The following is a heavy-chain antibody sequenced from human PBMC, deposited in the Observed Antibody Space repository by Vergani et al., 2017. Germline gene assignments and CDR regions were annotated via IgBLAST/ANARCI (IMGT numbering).Heavy chain of an antibody. V-gene: IGHV4-61*01. Sequence: QVRLEESGPGLVKPSETLSLTCSVSGGSVSSGSYYWSWIRQPPGKGLEWIGYIYYSGSTNYNPSLKSRVTISVDTSKNQFSLKLSSVTAADTAVYYCARDRAGYCSGGSCYGGAFDIWGQGTMVTVSS. CDR3: ARDRAGYCSGGSCYGGAFDI. J-gene: IGHJ3*02. CDR2: IYYSGST. D-gene: IGHD2-15*01. CDR1: GGSVSSGSYY.